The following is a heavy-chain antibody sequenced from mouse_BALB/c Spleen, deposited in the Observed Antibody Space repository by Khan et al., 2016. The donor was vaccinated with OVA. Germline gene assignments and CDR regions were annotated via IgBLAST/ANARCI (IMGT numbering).Heavy chain of an antibody. CDR2: ISTYSGNT. CDR3: ARNIYYGTGDYAMDY. CDR1: GYTFTDYA. V-gene: IGHV1S137*01. J-gene: IGHJ4*01. Sequence: VQLQESGPELVRPGVSVKISCKGSGYTFTDYAMHWVKQSHAKSLEWIGVISTYSGNTNYNQKFKGKATMTIDKSSSTAYMELARLTSEDSAIYYCARNIYYGTGDYAMDYWGQGTSVTVSS. D-gene: IGHD2-1*01.